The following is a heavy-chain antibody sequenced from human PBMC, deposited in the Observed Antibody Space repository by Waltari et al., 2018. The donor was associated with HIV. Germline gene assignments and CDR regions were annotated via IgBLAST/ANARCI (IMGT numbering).Heavy chain of an antibody. Sequence: QVQLQASGPGLVKPSQTLSLTCTVSSGSITSGNYYWSWIRQPAGKGLEWIGRVYTSGSTNYNPSLKNRVTISIDTSRNQFSLRLSSVAAADTAVYYCARALDYYESGSFPLWFFDVWGRGTLVTVSS. V-gene: IGHV4-61*02. CDR1: SGSITSGNYY. CDR2: VYTSGST. J-gene: IGHJ2*01. CDR3: ARALDYYESGSFPLWFFDV. D-gene: IGHD3-10*01.